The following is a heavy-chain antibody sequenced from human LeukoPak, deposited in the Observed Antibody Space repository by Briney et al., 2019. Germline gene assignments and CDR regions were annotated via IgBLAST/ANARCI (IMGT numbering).Heavy chain of an antibody. D-gene: IGHD3/OR15-3a*01. V-gene: IGHV3-23*01. CDR1: GFTFSRYA. CDR3: AKGRALWTYDFDS. Sequence: LAGGSLGLSCAASGFTFSRYAMTWVRRAPGKGLEWVSTIGDSGDKSYYPDSVKGRFTISRDLSKDTLFLEMHNLRAEDTAVYYCAKGRALWTYDFDSWGQGTLVTVSS. J-gene: IGHJ4*02. CDR2: IGDSGDKS.